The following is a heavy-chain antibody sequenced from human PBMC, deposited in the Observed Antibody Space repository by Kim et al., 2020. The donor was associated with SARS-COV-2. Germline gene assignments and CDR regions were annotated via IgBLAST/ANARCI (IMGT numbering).Heavy chain of an antibody. D-gene: IGHD1-26*01. CDR1: GGSISSYY. V-gene: IGHV4-59*08. Sequence: SETLSLTCTVSGGSISSYYWSWIRQPPGKGLEWIGYIYYSGSTNYNPSLKSRVTISVDTSKNQFSLKLSSVTAADTAVYYCARHVSGSYYGYYYYYGRDVWGKGTTVTVSP. CDR3: ARHVSGSYYGYYYYYGRDV. J-gene: IGHJ6*04. CDR2: IYYSGST.